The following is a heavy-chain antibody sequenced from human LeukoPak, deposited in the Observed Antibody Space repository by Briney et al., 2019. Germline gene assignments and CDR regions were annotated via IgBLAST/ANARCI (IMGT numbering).Heavy chain of an antibody. D-gene: IGHD3-3*01. Sequence: GGSLRLSCVASGRTFSTFGMHWVRQAPGKGLEWVAFIGPDGSDKYYTDTVKGRFTTSRDNSKNTLYLQMNSLRAEDTAVYYCAKVPRRLEAFDYWGQGTLVTVSS. CDR3: AKVPRRLEAFDY. J-gene: IGHJ4*02. V-gene: IGHV3-30*02. CDR2: IGPDGSDK. CDR1: GRTFSTFG.